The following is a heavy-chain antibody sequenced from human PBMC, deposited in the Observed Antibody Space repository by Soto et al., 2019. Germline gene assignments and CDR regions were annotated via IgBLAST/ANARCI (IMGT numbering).Heavy chain of an antibody. D-gene: IGHD6-13*01. CDR3: AKAIRDSSSWYYYYYGMDV. V-gene: IGHV3-9*01. J-gene: IGHJ6*02. CDR2: ISWNSGSI. CDR1: GFTFDDYA. Sequence: EVQLVESGGGLVQPGRSLRLSCAASGFTFDDYAMHWVRQAPGKGLEWVSGISWNSGSIGYADSVKGRFTISRDNAKNSLYLQMNSLRAEDTALYYCAKAIRDSSSWYYYYYGMDVWGQGTTVTVSS.